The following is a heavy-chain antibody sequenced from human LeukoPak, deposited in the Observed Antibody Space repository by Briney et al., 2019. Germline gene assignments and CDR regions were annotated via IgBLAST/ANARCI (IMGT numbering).Heavy chain of an antibody. Sequence: PSETLSLTCTVSGGSISSSSYYWGWIRQPPGKGLEWIGSIYYSGSTYYNPSLKSRVTISVDTSKNQFSLKLSSVTAADTAVYYCARHYGSGTYILYFDYWGQGTLVTVS. CDR3: ARHYGSGTYILYFDY. CDR2: IYYSGST. V-gene: IGHV4-39*01. J-gene: IGHJ4*02. D-gene: IGHD3-10*01. CDR1: GGSISSSSYY.